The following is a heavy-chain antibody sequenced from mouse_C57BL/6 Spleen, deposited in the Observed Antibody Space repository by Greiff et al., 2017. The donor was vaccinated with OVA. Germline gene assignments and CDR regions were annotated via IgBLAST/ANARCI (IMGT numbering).Heavy chain of an antibody. CDR2: ISYSGST. J-gene: IGHJ2*01. D-gene: IGHD4-1*01. CDR3: ARSPANWAFDY. CDR1: GYSITSGYD. Sequence: EVKLVESGPGMVKPSQSLSLTCTVTGYSITSGYDRHWIRHFPGNKLEWMGYISYSGSTNYNPTLKSRISITHDTSKNHFFLKLKSVTTEDTATYYCARSPANWAFDYWGQGTTLTVSS. V-gene: IGHV3-1*01.